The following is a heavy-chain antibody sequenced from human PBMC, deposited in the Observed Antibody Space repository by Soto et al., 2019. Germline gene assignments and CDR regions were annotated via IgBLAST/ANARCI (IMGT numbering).Heavy chain of an antibody. CDR1: GGSIRSGDYY. J-gene: IGHJ1*01. CDR3: ARGGITIFGAEYFQH. D-gene: IGHD3-3*01. V-gene: IGHV4-30-4*01. CDR2: IYYSGST. Sequence: SETLSLTCTVSGGSIRSGDYYWSWIRQPPGKGLEWIGYIYYSGSTYYNPSLKSRVTISVDTSKNQFSLKLSSVTAADTAVYYCARGGITIFGAEYFQHWGQGTLVTVSS.